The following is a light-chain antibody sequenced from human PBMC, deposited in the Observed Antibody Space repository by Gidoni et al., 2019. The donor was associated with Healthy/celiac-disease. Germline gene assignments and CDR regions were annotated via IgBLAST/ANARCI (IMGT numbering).Light chain of an antibody. CDR1: QSISSW. J-gene: IGKJ3*01. CDR3: QQYNSYLT. CDR2: KAS. Sequence: DIQMTQSPSTLSASVGDRVTITCRASQSISSWLAWYQQKPGKATKLLIYKASSLESGVPSRFSGSGSRTEFTLTISSLQPDDFATYYCQQYNSYLTFGPGTKVDIK. V-gene: IGKV1-5*03.